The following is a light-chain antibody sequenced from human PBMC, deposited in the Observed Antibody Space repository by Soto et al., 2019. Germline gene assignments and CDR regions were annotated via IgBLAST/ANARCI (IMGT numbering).Light chain of an antibody. CDR2: GAS. CDR3: QQYNYYIT. V-gene: IGKV3-15*01. CDR1: QSVNNN. Sequence: EIVMTQSPATLSVFPGERATLSCRASQSVNNNLAWYQQKPGQAPRLLIYGASTRATGIPARFSGSGSGTEFTLTISSLQSEDFAVYFCQQYNYYITFGQGTRLEIK. J-gene: IGKJ5*01.